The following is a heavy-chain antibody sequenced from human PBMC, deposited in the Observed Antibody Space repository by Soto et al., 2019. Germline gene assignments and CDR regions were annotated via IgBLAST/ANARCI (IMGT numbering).Heavy chain of an antibody. CDR3: AILEHNFGPDDY. CDR2: ISVHNGYT. D-gene: IGHD1-1*01. CDR1: GYTFSSYG. J-gene: IGHJ4*02. Sequence: QVQLAQSGAEVKKPGASVTVSCKASGYTFSSYGIIWVRQAPGQGLEWVGWISVHNGYTKYATELQGRVTMTTDTSTTTAYMELRSLRSDDSAVYFCAILEHNFGPDDYWGQGNLVT. V-gene: IGHV1-18*01.